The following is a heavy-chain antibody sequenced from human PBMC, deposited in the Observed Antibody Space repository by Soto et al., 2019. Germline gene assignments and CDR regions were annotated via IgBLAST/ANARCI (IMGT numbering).Heavy chain of an antibody. CDR1: AGSISSSSYY. J-gene: IGHJ5*02. D-gene: IGHD1-7*01. CDR3: ARLESITGTGWFDP. CDR2: IYYSGTT. V-gene: IGHV4-39*01. Sequence: PSETLSLTCTVSAGSISSSSYYWGWIRQPPGKGLDWIGSIYYSGTTYYNPSLKSRVTISVDTSKNQFSLKLSSVTAADTAVYYCARLESITGTGWFDPWGQGTLVTVS.